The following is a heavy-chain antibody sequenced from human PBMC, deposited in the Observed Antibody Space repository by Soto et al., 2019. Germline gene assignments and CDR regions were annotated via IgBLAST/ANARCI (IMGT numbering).Heavy chain of an antibody. CDR2: IVPIFRTA. CDR1: GDTFSNYV. Sequence: QVQLVQSGAEVKKPGSSVKVACKVSGDTFSNYVINWVRQAPGQGLEWMGAIVPIFRTANYAQKFQGRVTXTXXEFTITSYMERSGLRSDDTATYYCARETSAPGTFGEDASDIWGQGTLVTVSS. J-gene: IGHJ3*02. D-gene: IGHD6-13*01. CDR3: ARETSAPGTFGEDASDI. V-gene: IGHV1-69*05.